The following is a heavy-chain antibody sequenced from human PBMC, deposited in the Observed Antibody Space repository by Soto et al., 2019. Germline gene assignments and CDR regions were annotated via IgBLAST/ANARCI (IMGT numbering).Heavy chain of an antibody. Sequence: GASVKVSCKASGYTFTSYGISWVRQAPGQGLEWMGWISAYNGNTNYAQKLQGRVTMTTDTSTSTAYMELRSLRSDDTAVYYCARDLHEDYYYYYMDVWGKGTTVTVS. CDR3: ARDLHEDYYYYYMDV. J-gene: IGHJ6*03. CDR2: ISAYNGNT. CDR1: GYTFTSYG. V-gene: IGHV1-18*01.